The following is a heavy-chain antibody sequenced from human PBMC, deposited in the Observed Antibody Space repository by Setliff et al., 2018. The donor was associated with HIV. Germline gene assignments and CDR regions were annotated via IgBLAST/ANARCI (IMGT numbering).Heavy chain of an antibody. D-gene: IGHD2-2*01. J-gene: IGHJ6*03. Sequence: GGSLRLSCAVSGFSFSDYFMTWIRQAPGKGLEWVSYISGSGGVMAYADSVKGRFTISRDNSKNTLYLQMNSLRAEDTAVCYCAKEQVPAAIQFHYYYMDVWGEGTTVTVSS. V-gene: IGHV3-11*04. CDR1: GFSFSDYF. CDR3: AKEQVPAAIQFHYYYMDV. CDR2: ISGSGGVM.